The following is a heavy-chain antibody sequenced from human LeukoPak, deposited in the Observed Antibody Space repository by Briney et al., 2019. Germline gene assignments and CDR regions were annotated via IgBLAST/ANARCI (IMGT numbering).Heavy chain of an antibody. D-gene: IGHD6-13*01. Sequence: TSETLSLTCSVSGGSLDPFYWSWIRQPPGKGLEWIGYIYHSGSTNYNPSLESRVTISVDTSKNQFSLRLSSVTPADTAVYYCATGDSRSPFDPWGQGTLVTVSS. CDR1: GGSLDPFY. CDR2: IYHSGST. CDR3: ATGDSRSPFDP. V-gene: IGHV4-59*01. J-gene: IGHJ5*02.